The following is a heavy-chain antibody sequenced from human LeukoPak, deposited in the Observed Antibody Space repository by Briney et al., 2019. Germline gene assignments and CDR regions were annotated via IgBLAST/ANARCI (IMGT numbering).Heavy chain of an antibody. CDR1: GGSISSGSYY. CDR2: IYTSGST. J-gene: IGHJ5*02. Sequence: SETLSLTCTVSGGSISSGSYYWSWIRQPAGKGLEWIGRIYTSGSTNHNPSLKSRVTISVDTSKNQFSLKLSSVTAAGTAVYYCARAIVVTNWFDPWGQGTLVTVSS. CDR3: ARAIVVTNWFDP. V-gene: IGHV4-61*02. D-gene: IGHD5-12*01.